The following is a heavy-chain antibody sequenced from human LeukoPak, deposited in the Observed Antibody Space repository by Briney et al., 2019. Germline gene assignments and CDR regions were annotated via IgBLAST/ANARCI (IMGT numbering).Heavy chain of an antibody. J-gene: IGHJ4*02. V-gene: IGHV4-34*01. CDR2: INHSGST. Sequence: SEALSLTCAVYGGSFSGYYWSWIRQPPGKGLEWIGEINHSGSTNYNPSLKSRVTISVDTSKNQFSPKLSSVTAADTAVYYCARGSDTAMVTLPFGYWGQGTLVTVSS. CDR3: ARGSDTAMVTLPFGY. D-gene: IGHD5-18*01. CDR1: GGSFSGYY.